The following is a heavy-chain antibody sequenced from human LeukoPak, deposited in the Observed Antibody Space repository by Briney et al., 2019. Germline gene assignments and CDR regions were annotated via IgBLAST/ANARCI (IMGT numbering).Heavy chain of an antibody. V-gene: IGHV1-69*04. Sequence: GASVKVSCKASGGTFSSYAISWVRQAPGQGLEWMGRIIPILGIANYAQKFQGRVTITADKSTSTAYMELSNLRSEDTAVYYCARDSGNYDILDYWGQGTLVTVSS. D-gene: IGHD1-26*01. J-gene: IGHJ4*02. CDR1: GGTFSSYA. CDR2: IIPILGIA. CDR3: ARDSGNYDILDY.